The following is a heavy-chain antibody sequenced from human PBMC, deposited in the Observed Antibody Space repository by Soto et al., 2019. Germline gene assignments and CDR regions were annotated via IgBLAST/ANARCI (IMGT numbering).Heavy chain of an antibody. CDR1: GFTFSSYA. V-gene: IGHV3-23*01. J-gene: IGHJ4*02. Sequence: EVQLLESGGGLVQPGGSLRLSCAASGFTFSSYAMSWVRQAPGKGLEWVSAISGSGGSTYYADSVKGRFTISRDNSKNTFYEKMNSLRAEDRALYYGAKVRFTYYYDSRGYYLPDPPPYYFAYWGQGPLVTVSS. CDR3: AKVRFTYYYDSRGYYLPDPPPYYFAY. CDR2: ISGSGGST. D-gene: IGHD3-22*01.